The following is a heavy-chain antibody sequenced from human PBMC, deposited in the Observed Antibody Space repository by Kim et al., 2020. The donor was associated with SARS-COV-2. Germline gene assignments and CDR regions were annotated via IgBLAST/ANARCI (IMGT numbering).Heavy chain of an antibody. Sequence: GGSLRLSCAASGFPFSKTWLNWVRQAPGKGVEWIGRIKSKTDGGTTDYAAPVKGRFTISRDDSINTLYLQMNSLQTEDTAVYYCTRIRGGFYYVMGVWGQGTTVTVSS. CDR3: TRIRGGFYYVMGV. V-gene: IGHV3-15*07. CDR1: GFPFSKTW. J-gene: IGHJ6*02. CDR2: IKSKTDGGTT. D-gene: IGHD3-16*01.